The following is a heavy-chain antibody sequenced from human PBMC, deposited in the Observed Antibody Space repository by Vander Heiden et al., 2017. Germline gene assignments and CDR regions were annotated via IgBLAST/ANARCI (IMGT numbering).Heavy chain of an antibody. V-gene: IGHV4-34*01. Sequence: QVQLQQWGAGLLKPSETLSLTCAVSGGSFSGYYWSWIRQPPGKGLEWIGEINHSGSTNYNPSLKSRVTISVDTSKNQFSLKLSSVTAADTAVYYCARESSGYYRRGKFDYWGQGTLVTVSS. D-gene: IGHD3-22*01. J-gene: IGHJ4*02. CDR3: ARESSGYYRRGKFDY. CDR1: GGSFSGYY. CDR2: INHSGST.